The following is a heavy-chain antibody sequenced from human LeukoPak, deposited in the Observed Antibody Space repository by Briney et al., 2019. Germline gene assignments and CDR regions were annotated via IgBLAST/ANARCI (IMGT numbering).Heavy chain of an antibody. D-gene: IGHD3-3*01. CDR3: ARELTLEWFYYYYYMDV. J-gene: IGHJ6*03. Sequence: ASVKVSCKASGYTFTGYYMHWVRQAPGQGLEWMGWINPNSGGTNYAQKFQGRVTMTRDTSISTAYMELSRLRSDDTAVYYCARELTLEWFYYYYYMDVWGNGTTVTVSS. CDR2: INPNSGGT. V-gene: IGHV1-2*02. CDR1: GYTFTGYY.